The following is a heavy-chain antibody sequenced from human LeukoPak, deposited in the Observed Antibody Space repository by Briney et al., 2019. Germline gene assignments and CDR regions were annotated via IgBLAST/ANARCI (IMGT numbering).Heavy chain of an antibody. D-gene: IGHD3-16*01. Sequence: PSETLCLTCAVHGGSFIASYWSWIRQPPGKGLEWIGEINHSGSTNYNTYLKSRVTTSVDTSKNQFSLKLSSVTAADTAVYYCARGPPARRGYFDYWGQGTLVTVSS. CDR3: ARGPPARRGYFDY. CDR2: INHSGST. V-gene: IGHV4-34*01. CDR1: GGSFIASY. J-gene: IGHJ4*02.